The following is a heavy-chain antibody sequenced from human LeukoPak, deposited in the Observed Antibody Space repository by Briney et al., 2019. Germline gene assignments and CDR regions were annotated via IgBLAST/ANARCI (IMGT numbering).Heavy chain of an antibody. J-gene: IGHJ4*02. CDR3: ERDGIRDIPGIITIRYDY. V-gene: IGHV3-7*05. CDR2: IKEDGSDK. D-gene: IGHD3-10*01. Sequence: GGSLRLSCSASAFTFSVYWMTWVRQAPGKGLEWVATIKEDGSDKYYVDSVRGRFTISRDNAENSLYLQMNSLTAEDTALYYCERDGIRDIPGIITIRYDYWGQGTLVTVSS. CDR1: AFTFSVYW.